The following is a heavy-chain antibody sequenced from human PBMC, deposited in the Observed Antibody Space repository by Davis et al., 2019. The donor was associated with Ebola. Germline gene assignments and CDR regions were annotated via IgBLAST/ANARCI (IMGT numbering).Heavy chain of an antibody. J-gene: IGHJ4*02. CDR2: ISTYNRNA. D-gene: IGHD3-10*01. CDR3: ARRDRSGSYYCLDY. CDR1: GYTFTSYA. V-gene: IGHV1-18*01. Sequence: AASVKVSCKASGYTFTSYAISWVRQVPGQGLEWMGWISTYNRNAHYGQNVQGRVTMTTDTSTSTAYMELKSLGSDDTAIYYCARRDRSGSYYCLDYWGPGTLVTVSS.